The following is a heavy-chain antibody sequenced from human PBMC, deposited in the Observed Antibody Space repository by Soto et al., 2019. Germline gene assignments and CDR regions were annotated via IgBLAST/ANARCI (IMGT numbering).Heavy chain of an antibody. CDR3: ARLSEDGDHVKPFDA. J-gene: IGHJ4*02. V-gene: IGHV4-31*03. CDR1: GDSINNGGYY. Sequence: QVQLQESGPGLVKTSQTLSLTCTVSGDSINNGGYYWSWVRQYPGKGLEWIGYIYYRGNTYYNPSLKNRVNISLDTTKKQFSLKLSSVTAADTAVYYCARLSEDGDHVKPFDAWGQGTLVTVSS. D-gene: IGHD4-17*01. CDR2: IYYRGNT.